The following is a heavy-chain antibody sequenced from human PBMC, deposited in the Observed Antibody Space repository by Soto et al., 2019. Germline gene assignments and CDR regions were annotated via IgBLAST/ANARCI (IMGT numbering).Heavy chain of an antibody. CDR2: IFHSGST. J-gene: IGHJ4*02. D-gene: IGHD3-3*01. V-gene: IGHV4-4*02. Sequence: XETRSLTCAVSGVSIKSSTWWNWVRQPPGKGLEWVGEIFHSGSTTYNPSLRSRVTISVDKSKNQFSLKLTSVTAADTAVYYCARQRGGSWSGYSDNWGQGTLVTVS. CDR3: ARQRGGSWSGYSDN. CDR1: GVSIKSSTW.